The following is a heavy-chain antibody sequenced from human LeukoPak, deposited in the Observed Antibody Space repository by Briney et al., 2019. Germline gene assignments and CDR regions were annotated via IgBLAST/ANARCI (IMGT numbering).Heavy chain of an antibody. D-gene: IGHD5-18*01. V-gene: IGHV4-4*07. CDR2: IYTSGST. J-gene: IGHJ4*02. CDR1: GGSISSYY. Sequence: SETLSLTCTVSGGSISSYYWSWIRQPAGKGLEWIGRIYTSGSTNYNPSLKSQVIISIDTSKNQFSLRLSSVTAADTAVYYCARENDRYGRIDYWGQGTQVTVSS. CDR3: ARENDRYGRIDY.